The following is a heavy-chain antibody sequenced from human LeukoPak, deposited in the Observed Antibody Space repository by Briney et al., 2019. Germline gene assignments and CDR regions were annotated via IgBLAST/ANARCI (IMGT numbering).Heavy chain of an antibody. D-gene: IGHD2-2*01. CDR3: AKSIRIVVVPAAMGY. J-gene: IGHJ4*02. CDR2: ISDSGGRT. Sequence: GGSLRLSCAVSGITLSNYGMSWVRQAPGKGLEWVAGISDSGGRTNYADPVKGRFTISRDNSKNTLYLQMNSLRAEDTAVYYCAKSIRIVVVPAAMGYWGQGTLVTVSS. CDR1: GITLSNYG. V-gene: IGHV3-23*01.